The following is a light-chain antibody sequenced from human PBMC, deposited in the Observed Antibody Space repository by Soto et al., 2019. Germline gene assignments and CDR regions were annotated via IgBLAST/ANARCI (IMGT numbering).Light chain of an antibody. CDR1: SSDVGNL. CDR2: EVS. CDR3: CSYGGSYA. V-gene: IGLV2-23*02. Sequence: LNERGSVSGSPGQSMTISCTGTSSDVGNLVSWYQQHPGKAPKVMIYEVSKRPSGVSNRFSGSKSGNTASLTISGLQAEDEADYYCCSYGGSYAFGTGTKVTVL. J-gene: IGLJ1*01.